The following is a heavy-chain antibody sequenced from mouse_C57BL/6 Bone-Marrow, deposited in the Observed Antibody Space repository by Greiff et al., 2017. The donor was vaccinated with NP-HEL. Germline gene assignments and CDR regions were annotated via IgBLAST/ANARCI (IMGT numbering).Heavy chain of an antibody. V-gene: IGHV14-3*01. CDR1: GFNIKNTY. J-gene: IGHJ3*01. Sequence: VQLQQSVAELVRPGASVKLSCTASGFNIKNTYMHWVKQRPEQGLEWIGRIDPANGNTKYAPKFQGKATITADTSSNTAYLQLNSLTSEDTAIYYGARGFITTVVATRAWFAYWGQGTLVTVSA. D-gene: IGHD1-1*01. CDR3: ARGFITTVVATRAWFAY. CDR2: IDPANGNT.